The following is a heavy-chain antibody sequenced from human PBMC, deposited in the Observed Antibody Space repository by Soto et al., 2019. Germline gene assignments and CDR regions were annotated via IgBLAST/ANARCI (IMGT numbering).Heavy chain of an antibody. V-gene: IGHV4-30-4*01. J-gene: IGHJ6*02. CDR2: IYNSGST. Sequence: SETLSLTCTVSGGSIRSSDYYWSWIRQPPGKGLEWIGYIYNSGSTYYNPSLKSRVTISVDTSKNQFSLKLTSVTAADTAVYYCARGGATVVTPGYYHGMDVWGQGTTVTVSS. CDR1: GGSIRSSDYY. CDR3: ARGGATVVTPGYYHGMDV. D-gene: IGHD4-17*01.